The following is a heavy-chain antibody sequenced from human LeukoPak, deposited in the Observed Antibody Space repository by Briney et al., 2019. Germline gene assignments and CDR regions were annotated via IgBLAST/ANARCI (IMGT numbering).Heavy chain of an antibody. V-gene: IGHV4-4*07. CDR3: ARERTLSSYDISTGYPTAYFDY. CDR2: IYSSGST. D-gene: IGHD3-9*01. Sequence: SETLSLTCTVSGGSISSYYWTWIRQPAGKGLEWIGRIYSSGSTNYNPSLKSRVTMSVDTSKNQLSLKLSSVTAADTAVYYCARERTLSSYDISTGYPTAYFDYWGQGTLVTVSS. CDR1: GGSISSYY. J-gene: IGHJ4*02.